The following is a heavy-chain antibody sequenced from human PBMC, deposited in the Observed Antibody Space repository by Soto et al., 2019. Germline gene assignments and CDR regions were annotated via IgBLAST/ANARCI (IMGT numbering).Heavy chain of an antibody. CDR2: IIPIFGTA. CDR1: GGTFSSYA. Sequence: SVKVSCKASGGTFSSYAISWVRQAPGQGLEWMGGIIPIFGTANYAQKFQGRVTITADESASTAYMELSSLRSEDTAVYYCARKYCSSTSCYDYYYGMDDWGQGTTVTVSS. CDR3: ARKYCSSTSCYDYYYGMDD. D-gene: IGHD2-2*01. V-gene: IGHV1-69*13. J-gene: IGHJ6*02.